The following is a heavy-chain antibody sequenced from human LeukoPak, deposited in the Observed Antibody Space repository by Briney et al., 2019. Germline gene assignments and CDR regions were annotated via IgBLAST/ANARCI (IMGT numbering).Heavy chain of an antibody. CDR2: IKQDGREK. CDR1: GFTFSSFW. CDR3: ARGAGAIDD. Sequence: HPGGSLRLSCAVSGFTFSSFWMTWVRQAPGKGLEWVANIKQDGREKYYVDSVKGRFTISGDNAKNSLYLEMNSLRVEDTAVYHCARGAGAIDDWGQGILVIVSS. J-gene: IGHJ4*02. V-gene: IGHV3-7*03. D-gene: IGHD3-10*01.